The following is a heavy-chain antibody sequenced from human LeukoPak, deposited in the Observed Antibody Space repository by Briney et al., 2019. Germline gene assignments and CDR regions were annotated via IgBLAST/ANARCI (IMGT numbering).Heavy chain of an antibody. CDR2: IYPGDSDP. D-gene: IGHD3-10*01. Sequence: GESLKISCKGSGYRFTTYWIGWVRQMPGKGLEWMGIIYPGDSDPRYSPSFQGLVTISADKSRTTAYLQWSSLKASDTAMYYCARSDASGTYSDYWGQGTQVTVSS. V-gene: IGHV5-51*01. CDR1: GYRFTTYW. CDR3: ARSDASGTYSDY. J-gene: IGHJ4*02.